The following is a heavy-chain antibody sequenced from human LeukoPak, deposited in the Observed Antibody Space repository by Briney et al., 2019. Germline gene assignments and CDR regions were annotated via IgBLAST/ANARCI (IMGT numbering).Heavy chain of an antibody. V-gene: IGHV3-21*01. Sequence: PGGSLRLSCAASGFTFSSYSMNWVRQAPGKGLEWVSSISSSSSYIYYADSVKGRFTISRDNAKNSLYLQMNSLRAEDTAVYYCASGSTSLEYFDYWGQGTLVTVSS. CDR3: ASGSTSLEYFDY. CDR2: ISSSSSYI. D-gene: IGHD2-2*01. J-gene: IGHJ4*02. CDR1: GFTFSSYS.